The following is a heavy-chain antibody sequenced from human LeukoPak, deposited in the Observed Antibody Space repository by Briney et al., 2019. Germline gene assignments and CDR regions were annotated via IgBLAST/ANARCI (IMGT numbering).Heavy chain of an antibody. J-gene: IGHJ4*02. D-gene: IGHD3-22*01. Sequence: QPGRSLRLSCAASGFTFSSYGMHWVRQAPGKGLEWVAVISYDGSNKYYADSVKGRFTISRDNSKNTLYLQMNSLRAEDTAVYYCAKGYYDSSGNDYWGQGTLVTVSS. CDR1: GFTFSSYG. CDR2: ISYDGSNK. CDR3: AKGYYDSSGNDY. V-gene: IGHV3-30*18.